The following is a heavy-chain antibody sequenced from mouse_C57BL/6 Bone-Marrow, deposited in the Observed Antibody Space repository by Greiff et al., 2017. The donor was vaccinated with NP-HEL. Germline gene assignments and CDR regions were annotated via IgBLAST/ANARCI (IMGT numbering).Heavy chain of an antibody. J-gene: IGHJ2*01. CDR2: ISNGGGST. CDR1: GFTFSDYY. D-gene: IGHD2-1*01. CDR3: ARHYGNYPFDY. Sequence: EVQVVESGGGLVQPGGSLKLSCAASGFTFSDYYMYWVRQTPEKRLEWVAYISNGGGSTYYPDTVKGRFTISRDNAKNTLYLQMSRLKSEDTAMYYCARHYGNYPFDYWGQGTTLTVSS. V-gene: IGHV5-12*01.